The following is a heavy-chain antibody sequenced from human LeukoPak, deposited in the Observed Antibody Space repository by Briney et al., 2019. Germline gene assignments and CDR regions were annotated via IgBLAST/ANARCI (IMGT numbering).Heavy chain of an antibody. Sequence: PGGSLRLSCAASGFTFSSYSMNWVRQAPGKGLEWVSSISSSSSYIYYADSVKGRFTISRDNTKNSLYLQMNSLRAEDTALYYCAKDLSFDWLSTFDYWGQGTLVTVSS. V-gene: IGHV3-21*04. CDR1: GFTFSSYS. J-gene: IGHJ4*02. CDR2: ISSSSSYI. CDR3: AKDLSFDWLSTFDY. D-gene: IGHD3-9*01.